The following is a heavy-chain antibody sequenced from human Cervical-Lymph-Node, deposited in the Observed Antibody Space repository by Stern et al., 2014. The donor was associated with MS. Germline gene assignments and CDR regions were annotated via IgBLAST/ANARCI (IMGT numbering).Heavy chain of an antibody. D-gene: IGHD4-11*01. V-gene: IGHV1-69*01. CDR3: ARAGGSTVGYYVDY. Sequence: VQLVESGAAVRKPGSSVKVSCQTSGDTFTRHAINWVRQAPGQGLEWMGGIIPIFGTTNHAQKFRDRVTITADASTNTVYMELNSLRSEDTAVYFCARAGGSTVGYYVDYWGQGTLVTVSS. J-gene: IGHJ4*02. CDR1: GDTFTRHA. CDR2: IIPIFGTT.